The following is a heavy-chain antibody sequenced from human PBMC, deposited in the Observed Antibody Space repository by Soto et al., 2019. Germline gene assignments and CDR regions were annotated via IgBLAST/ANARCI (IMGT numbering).Heavy chain of an antibody. CDR1: GGSISSYY. D-gene: IGHD4-17*01. Sequence: PSETLSLTCTVSGGSISSYYWSWIRQPPGKGLEWIGYIYYSGSTNYNPSLKSRVTISVDTSKNQFSLKLSSVTAADTAVYYCARVPNSNGDYAFDYWGQGTLVTVSS. J-gene: IGHJ4*02. CDR3: ARVPNSNGDYAFDY. V-gene: IGHV4-59*01. CDR2: IYYSGST.